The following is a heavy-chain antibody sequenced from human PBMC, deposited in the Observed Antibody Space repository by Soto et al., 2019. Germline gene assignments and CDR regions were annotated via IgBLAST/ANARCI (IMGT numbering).Heavy chain of an antibody. Sequence: QMQLVQSGGEVKKPGASVKVSCKASGYIFTSYGISWVRQAPGQGLEWMGWISAYNGDTNYAHNVQGRVTMTIGTSSSTAYMELTSLTSDDTAVYYCARDNDDYGNSSTDGWFDPWGQGTLVTVSS. J-gene: IGHJ5*02. D-gene: IGHD4-17*01. CDR2: ISAYNGDT. CDR1: GYIFTSYG. V-gene: IGHV1-18*01. CDR3: ARDNDDYGNSSTDGWFDP.